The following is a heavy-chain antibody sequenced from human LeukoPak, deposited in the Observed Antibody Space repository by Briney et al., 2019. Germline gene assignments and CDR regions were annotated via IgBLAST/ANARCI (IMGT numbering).Heavy chain of an antibody. CDR2: IYYSGST. Sequence: SETLSLTCTVSGCSISSSSYYWGWIRQPPGKGLEWIGSIYYSGSTYYNPSLKSRVTISVDTSKNQFSLKLSSVTAADTAVYYCASPDYGDYFDYWGQGTLVTVSS. CDR1: GCSISSSSYY. J-gene: IGHJ4*02. V-gene: IGHV4-39*07. D-gene: IGHD4-17*01. CDR3: ASPDYGDYFDY.